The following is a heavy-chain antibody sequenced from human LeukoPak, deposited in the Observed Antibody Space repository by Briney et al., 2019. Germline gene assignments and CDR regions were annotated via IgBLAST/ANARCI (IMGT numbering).Heavy chain of an antibody. D-gene: IGHD6-19*01. V-gene: IGHV3-74*01. CDR1: GFTVSSNY. CDR3: ARVVGYSSGWPYFDY. J-gene: IGHJ4*02. Sequence: GGSLRLSCAASGFTVSSNYMSWVRQAPGKGLVWVSRINSDGSSTSYADSVKGRFTISRDNAKNTLYLQMNSLRAEDTAVYYCARVVGYSSGWPYFDYWGQGTLVTVSS. CDR2: INSDGSST.